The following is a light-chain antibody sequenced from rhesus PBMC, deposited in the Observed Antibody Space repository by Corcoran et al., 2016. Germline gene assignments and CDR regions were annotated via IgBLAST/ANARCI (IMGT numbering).Light chain of an antibody. J-gene: IGKJ1*01. CDR1: QSVRNS. CDR2: DSS. V-gene: IGKV3-42*03. CDR3: QHYITWPRT. Sequence: DIVLTQSPATLSLSPGERATLSCRASQSVRNSLAWYQQLPGQVPRLLIYDSSTRVSGIPGRISGSGSGTDVTLHISSLEPEDFGIYYCQHYITWPRTFGQGTKVEFK.